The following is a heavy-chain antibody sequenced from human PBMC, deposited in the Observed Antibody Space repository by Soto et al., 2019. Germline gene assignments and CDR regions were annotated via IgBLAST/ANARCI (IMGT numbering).Heavy chain of an antibody. CDR2: IVIASGTT. D-gene: IGHD2-15*01. V-gene: IGHV1-58*01. Sequence: QMQVVQSGPEVKKPGTSVKVPCKTSGITFTNSAVQWVRQARGQRLEWIGSIVIASGTTNYVQNLQGRLTISRDISTNTAYMELSSLRSEDTAIYYCAAELYSGGRCCSFDIWGQGTMVTVSS. CDR3: AAELYSGGRCCSFDI. CDR1: GITFTNSA. J-gene: IGHJ3*02.